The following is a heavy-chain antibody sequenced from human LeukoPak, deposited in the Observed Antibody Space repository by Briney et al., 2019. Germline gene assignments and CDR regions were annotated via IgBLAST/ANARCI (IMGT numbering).Heavy chain of an antibody. CDR1: GFTVSSDW. D-gene: IGHD3-22*01. Sequence: GGSLRLSCAASGFTVSSDWMSWVRQAPGKGLEWVANIKQDGSEKYYVASVKGRFTISRANAKNSLYLQMNTLRAEGTAVYYCARIGASLYDSSGYMMKNAFDIWGQGTMVTVSS. CDR2: IKQDGSEK. J-gene: IGHJ3*02. CDR3: ARIGASLYDSSGYMMKNAFDI. V-gene: IGHV3-7*01.